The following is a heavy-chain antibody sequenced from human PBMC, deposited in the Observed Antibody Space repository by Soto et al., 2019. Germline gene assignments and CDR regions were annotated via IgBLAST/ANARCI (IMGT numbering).Heavy chain of an antibody. Sequence: GGSLRLSCAASGFTFSSYAMSWVRQAPGKGLEWVSAISGSGGSTYYADSVKGRFTISRDNSKNTLYLQMNSLRAEDTAVYYCAKDMDDFWSGYYRTDFDYWGQGTLVTVSS. V-gene: IGHV3-23*01. J-gene: IGHJ4*02. CDR1: GFTFSSYA. D-gene: IGHD3-3*01. CDR3: AKDMDDFWSGYYRTDFDY. CDR2: ISGSGGST.